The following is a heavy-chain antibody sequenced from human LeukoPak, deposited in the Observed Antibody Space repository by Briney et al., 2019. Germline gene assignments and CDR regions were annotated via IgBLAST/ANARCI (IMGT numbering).Heavy chain of an antibody. CDR3: AKDRVVGAPTTDAFDI. D-gene: IGHD1-26*01. CDR2: ISGSGGST. V-gene: IGHV3-23*01. J-gene: IGHJ3*02. CDR1: GFTFSSYA. Sequence: GGSLRLSCAASGFTFSSYAMSWVRQAPGKGLEWVSAISGSGGSTYYADSVKGRFTISRDNSKNTLYLQMNSLRAEDTAVYYCAKDRVVGAPTTDAFDIWGQGTMVTVSS.